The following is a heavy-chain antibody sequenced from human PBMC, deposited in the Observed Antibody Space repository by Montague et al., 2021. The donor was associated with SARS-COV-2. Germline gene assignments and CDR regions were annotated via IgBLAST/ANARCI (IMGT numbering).Heavy chain of an antibody. CDR3: ARGVNSGGSLNGWDS. CDR2: VYFSGAA. CDR1: GDSIITGHYY. D-gene: IGHD2-15*01. V-gene: IGHV4-31*03. Sequence: TLSLTCTVSGDSIITGHYYWSWIRQHPGKGLVWIGNVYFSGAAYYNPSLQSRVTISPDTSKNHFSVMLTSVTAADTAMYFCARGVNSGGSLNGWDSWGQGTLVTVSS. J-gene: IGHJ4*02.